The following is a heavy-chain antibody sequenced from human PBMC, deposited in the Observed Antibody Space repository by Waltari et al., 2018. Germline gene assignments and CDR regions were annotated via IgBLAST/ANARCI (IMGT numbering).Heavy chain of an antibody. D-gene: IGHD6-19*01. CDR1: GYTFTSHW. V-gene: IGHV1-46*01. Sequence: QVQLVQSGAEVKKPGASVKVSCKSSGYTFTSHWMHWVRQAPGQGPEWMGVINPNGGDTMYAQQKFQGRLTMTRDTSTSTDYMELSSLRSDDTAIYYCARDNSYTRERSGWWFDPWGPGTLVTVSS. CDR3: ARDNSYTRERSGWWFDP. CDR2: INPNGGDT. J-gene: IGHJ5*02.